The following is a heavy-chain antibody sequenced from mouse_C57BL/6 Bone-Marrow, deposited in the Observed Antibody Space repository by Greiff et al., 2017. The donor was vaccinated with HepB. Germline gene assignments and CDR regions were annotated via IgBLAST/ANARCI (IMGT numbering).Heavy chain of an antibody. V-gene: IGHV5-17*01. CDR2: ICCGSCTI. J-gene: IGHJ3*01. Sequence: VHLVASGGGFVKPGGFLKLPCAAFGFPFSDHGLHWVRQAPGKGLEWVAYICCGSCTIYYAETVKGRFTITRDKANNTLVLQMTSLRSEDTAMYYCADDYDRAWFAYWGQGTLVTVSA. CDR1: GFPFSDHG. D-gene: IGHD2-4*01. CDR3: ADDYDRAWFAY.